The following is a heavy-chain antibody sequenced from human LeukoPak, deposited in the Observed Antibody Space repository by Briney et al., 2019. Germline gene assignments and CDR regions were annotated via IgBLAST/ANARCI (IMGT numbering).Heavy chain of an antibody. J-gene: IGHJ4*02. CDR2: IFRGGST. D-gene: IGHD3-3*01. CDR1: GYSISIAYY. Sequence: SETLSLTCAVSGYSISIAYYWGWIRQPPGKGLEWIGRIFRGGSTSYNPSLMSRLTMSMDTSTNQFSLQLTSVTAAATAVYYCARYDSRGSGSTQLEYWGQGILVTISS. CDR3: ARYDSRGSGSTQLEY. V-gene: IGHV4-38-2*01.